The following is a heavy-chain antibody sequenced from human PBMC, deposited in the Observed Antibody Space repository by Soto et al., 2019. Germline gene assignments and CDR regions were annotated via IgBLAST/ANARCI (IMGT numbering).Heavy chain of an antibody. CDR2: ISSSSSTI. CDR1: GFTFSSYS. D-gene: IGHD3-3*01. CDR3: ARFTAITIFGVGCVGMDV. J-gene: IGHJ6*01. Sequence: GGSLRLSCAASGFTFSSYSMNWVRQAPGKGLEWVSYISSSSSTIYYADSVKGRFTISRDNAKNSLYLQMNSLRDEDTAVYYCARFTAITIFGVGCVGMDVCGLATTVTVYS. V-gene: IGHV3-48*02.